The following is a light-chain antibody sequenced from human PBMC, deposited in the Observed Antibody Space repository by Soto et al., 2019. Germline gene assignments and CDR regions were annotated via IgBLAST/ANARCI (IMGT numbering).Light chain of an antibody. V-gene: IGKV3-11*01. J-gene: IGKJ1*01. Sequence: EIVLTQSPATLSLSPGERATLSCRASQSVSSYLAWYQQKPGQAPRLLIYDASNRATGIPARFSGSGSGTDFTLTISSLEAEDFAVYYCQQRSNWPTTFGQGTKVDIK. CDR3: QQRSNWPTT. CDR1: QSVSSY. CDR2: DAS.